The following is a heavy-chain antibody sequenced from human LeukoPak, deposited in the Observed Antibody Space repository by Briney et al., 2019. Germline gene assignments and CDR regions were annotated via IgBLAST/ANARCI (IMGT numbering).Heavy chain of an antibody. Sequence: PSETLSLTCTVSGGSLSSSSYYWGWIRQPPGKGLEWIGSIYYSGSTYYNPSLKSRVTISVDTSKNQFSLKLSSVTAADTAAYYCARSLMTLSDAFDIWGQGTMVTVSS. D-gene: IGHD2/OR15-2a*01. J-gene: IGHJ3*02. CDR3: ARSLMTLSDAFDI. CDR1: GGSLSSSSYY. CDR2: IYYSGST. V-gene: IGHV4-39*01.